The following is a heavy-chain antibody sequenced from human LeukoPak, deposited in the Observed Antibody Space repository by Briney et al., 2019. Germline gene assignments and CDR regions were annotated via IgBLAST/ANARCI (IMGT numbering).Heavy chain of an antibody. Sequence: GGSLRLSCAASGFTFSNYEMNWVRQAPGKGLEWIADITISGHTKNYADSVKGRFTISRDSARTSLYLQMNSLRVEDTGVYFCARGDPHADLWGQGTLVTVSS. CDR1: GFTFSNYE. CDR3: ARGDPHADL. V-gene: IGHV3-48*03. CDR2: ITISGHTK. J-gene: IGHJ5*02.